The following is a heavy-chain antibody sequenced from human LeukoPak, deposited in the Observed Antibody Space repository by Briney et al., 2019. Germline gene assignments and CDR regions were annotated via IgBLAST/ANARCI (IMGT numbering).Heavy chain of an antibody. Sequence: ASVTVSCKASGGTFSSYTISWVRQAPGQGLEWMGRIIPILNITDYAQNFQGRVTLTADKSTSTAYMELSTLRSEDTAVYYCAKDGVVVVATSVYYYYYGMDVWCQGTTVTVSS. CDR1: GGTFSSYT. CDR2: IIPILNIT. D-gene: IGHD2-2*01. V-gene: IGHV1-69*02. CDR3: AKDGVVVVATSVYYYYYGMDV. J-gene: IGHJ6*02.